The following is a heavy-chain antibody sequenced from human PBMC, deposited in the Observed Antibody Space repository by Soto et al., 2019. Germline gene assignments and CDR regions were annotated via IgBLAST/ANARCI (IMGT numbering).Heavy chain of an antibody. CDR2: MNPDSGHA. V-gene: IGHV1-8*01. Sequence: ASVRVSCKASGYTCTNSDINWVRQAPGQGLEWMGWMNPDSGHAAYAQKFQGRVTLTTSTSTSTVYMEMRSLGSEDTAVYYCARRPHCSGGICYYGLDNWGQGTLVTVSS. CDR3: ARRPHCSGGICYYGLDN. D-gene: IGHD2-15*01. CDR1: GYTCTNSD. J-gene: IGHJ4*02.